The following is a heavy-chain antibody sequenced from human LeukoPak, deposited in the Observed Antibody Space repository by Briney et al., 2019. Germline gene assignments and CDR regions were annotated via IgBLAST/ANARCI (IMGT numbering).Heavy chain of an antibody. V-gene: IGHV3-53*01. CDR1: GFSVSSNY. CDR2: IYTGDST. J-gene: IGHJ4*02. CDR3: SGGGFAVIDY. Sequence: GGSLRLSCAASGFSVSSNYMTWVRQAPGKGLEWVSVIYTGDSTYDADSVKGRLTISSDKSKDALYLQMNSLRAEDTAVYYCSGGGFAVIDYWGQGTLVTVSS. D-gene: IGHD3-16*01.